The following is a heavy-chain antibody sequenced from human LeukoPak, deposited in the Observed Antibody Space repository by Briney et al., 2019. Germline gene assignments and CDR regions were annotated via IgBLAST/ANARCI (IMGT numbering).Heavy chain of an antibody. CDR3: ARQPPRYYGMDV. D-gene: IGHD1-14*01. CDR2: IYTSWST. V-gene: IGHV4-4*07. CDR1: GGSFSNYY. Sequence: SQTLSLTCTVSGGSFSNYYWSWIRQPAGQGQGLIGLIYTSWSTNYNPCVKSRVSMSVDTGNNQFSLKMSSVTAADTAVYYCARQPPRYYGMDVWGEAATVSVSS. J-gene: IGHJ6*04.